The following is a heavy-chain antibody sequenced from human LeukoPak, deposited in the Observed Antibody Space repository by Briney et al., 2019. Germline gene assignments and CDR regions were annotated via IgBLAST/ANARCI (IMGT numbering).Heavy chain of an antibody. V-gene: IGHV5-51*01. CDR2: IYPGDSDT. Sequence: GESLKISCQGSGYIFTSYWIGWVRHMPGEGLEWMGIIYPGDSDTRYSPSFQGQVTISADNSISTAYLQWSSLKASDTAMYYCARGLPMVRGVMPDYWGQGTLVTVSS. CDR1: GYIFTSYW. D-gene: IGHD3-10*01. CDR3: ARGLPMVRGVMPDY. J-gene: IGHJ4*02.